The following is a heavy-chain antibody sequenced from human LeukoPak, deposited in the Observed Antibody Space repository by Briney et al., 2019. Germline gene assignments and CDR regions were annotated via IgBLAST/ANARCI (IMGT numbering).Heavy chain of an antibody. V-gene: IGHV4-34*01. CDR2: INHSGST. Sequence: SETLSLTCAVYGGSFSGYYWSWIRQPPGKGLEWIGEINHSGSTNYNPSLKSRVTISVDTSKNQFSLKLSSVTAADTAVYYCARGGSRDYYDSSGLSDYWGQGTLVTVSS. D-gene: IGHD3-22*01. J-gene: IGHJ4*02. CDR3: ARGGSRDYYDSSGLSDY. CDR1: GGSFSGYY.